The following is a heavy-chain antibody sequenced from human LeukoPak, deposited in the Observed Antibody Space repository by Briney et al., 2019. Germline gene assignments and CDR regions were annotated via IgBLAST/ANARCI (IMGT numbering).Heavy chain of an antibody. D-gene: IGHD3/OR15-3a*01. Sequence: GGSLRLSCSASGFTFSSYAMYWVRQAPGKGLEYVSAITSDGLTTHYADSVKGRFTISRDNAKNSLYLQMNSLRAEDTAVYYCARDSRSILIYDYWGQGTLVTVSS. V-gene: IGHV3-64*04. CDR3: ARDSRSILIYDY. CDR1: GFTFSSYA. CDR2: ITSDGLTT. J-gene: IGHJ4*02.